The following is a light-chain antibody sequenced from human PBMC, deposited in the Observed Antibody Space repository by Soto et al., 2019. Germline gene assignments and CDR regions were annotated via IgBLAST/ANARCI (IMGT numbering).Light chain of an antibody. Sequence: QSVLTQSPSASGTPGQRVTISCSGSSSNIGSNYVYWYQQLPGTAPKLLIYRNNQRPSGVPDRFSGSKSGTSASLAISGLRSEDEADYYCAAWDYSLSGLYVFGTGTKLTVL. V-gene: IGLV1-47*01. CDR2: RNN. CDR3: AAWDYSLSGLYV. J-gene: IGLJ1*01. CDR1: SSNIGSNY.